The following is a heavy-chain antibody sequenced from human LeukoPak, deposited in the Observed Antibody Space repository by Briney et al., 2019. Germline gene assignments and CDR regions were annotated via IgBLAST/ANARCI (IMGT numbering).Heavy chain of an antibody. J-gene: IGHJ4*02. Sequence: GGSLRLSCAASGLTFSGEPISWVRQAPGKGLEWVSTIVTRDGSTYYPDSVKGRFTISRDNSKNTFYLQVNSLRADDTAVYFCARYVVGASTYYFDYWGQGTLVTVSS. D-gene: IGHD2-15*01. CDR2: IVTRDGST. CDR1: GLTFSGEP. CDR3: ARYVVGASTYYFDY. V-gene: IGHV3-23*01.